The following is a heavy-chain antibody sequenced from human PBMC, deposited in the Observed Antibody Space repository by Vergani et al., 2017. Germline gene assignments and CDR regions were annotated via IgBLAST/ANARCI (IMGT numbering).Heavy chain of an antibody. CDR2: IYSTGST. Sequence: QVQLEESGPGLVKPSETLSLTCTVSGGSFNTYYWSWIRQSPGKGLEWIGYIYSTGSTNYNPSLNSRVTMSVDTSKNQFSLKFRSVPAADTAVYFCARVMYRDEASTGYRLEGMDIWGQGTTVTISS. CDR1: GGSFNTYY. V-gene: IGHV4-59*13. J-gene: IGHJ6*02. CDR3: ARVMYRDEASTGYRLEGMDI. D-gene: IGHD3-9*01.